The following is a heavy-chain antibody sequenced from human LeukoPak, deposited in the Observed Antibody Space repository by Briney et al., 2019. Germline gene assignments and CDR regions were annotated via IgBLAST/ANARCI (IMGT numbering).Heavy chain of an antibody. CDR3: ARDYWRSIDH. V-gene: IGHV3-7*01. CDR1: GLTFSNYW. J-gene: IGHJ4*02. CDR2: VNEDGSAK. Sequence: GGSLRLSCVVSGLTFSNYWMIWVRQAPGKGLESVAIVNEDGSAKYYLDSVRGRFAISRDNARNSLYLEMNSLRAEDTAVYYCARDYWRSIDHWGQGTLVTVSS. D-gene: IGHD1-1*01.